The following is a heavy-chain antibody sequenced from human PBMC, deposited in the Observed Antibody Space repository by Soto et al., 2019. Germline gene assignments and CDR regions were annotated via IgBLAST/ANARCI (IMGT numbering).Heavy chain of an antibody. Sequence: ASVKVSCKASGGTFSSYAISWVRQAPGQGLEWMGGIIPIFGTANYAQKFQGRVTITADESTSTAYMELSSLRSEDTAVYYCARDRGITGTSVFDYWGQGTLVTVSS. J-gene: IGHJ4*02. V-gene: IGHV1-69*13. CDR1: GGTFSSYA. D-gene: IGHD1-20*01. CDR3: ARDRGITGTSVFDY. CDR2: IIPIFGTA.